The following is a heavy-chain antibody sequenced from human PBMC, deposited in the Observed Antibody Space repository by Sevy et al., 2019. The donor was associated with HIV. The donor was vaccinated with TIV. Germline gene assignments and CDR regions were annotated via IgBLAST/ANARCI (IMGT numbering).Heavy chain of an antibody. D-gene: IGHD2-2*02. CDR3: ARHDPVGYCSSTSCDSGDY. CDR1: GYSFTSYW. V-gene: IGHV5-51*01. J-gene: IGHJ4*02. Sequence: GESLKISCKGSGYSFTSYWIGWVRQMPGKGLEWMGIIYPGDSDTRYSPSFQGQVTISADKSISTAYLQWSSLKASDTAMYYCARHDPVGYCSSTSCDSGDYWGQGTLVTVSS. CDR2: IYPGDSDT.